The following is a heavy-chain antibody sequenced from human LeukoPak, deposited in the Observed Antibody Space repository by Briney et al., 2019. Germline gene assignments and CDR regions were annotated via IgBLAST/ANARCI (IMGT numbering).Heavy chain of an antibody. J-gene: IGHJ4*02. CDR2: ISSSSSYI. Sequence: PGGSLRLSCAASGFTFSSYSMNWVRQAPGKGLEWVSSISSSSSYIYYADSVKGRFTISRDNAKNSPYLQMNSLRAEDTAVYYCARDDGILTGAFDYWGQGTLVTVSS. V-gene: IGHV3-21*01. CDR3: ARDDGILTGAFDY. D-gene: IGHD3-9*01. CDR1: GFTFSSYS.